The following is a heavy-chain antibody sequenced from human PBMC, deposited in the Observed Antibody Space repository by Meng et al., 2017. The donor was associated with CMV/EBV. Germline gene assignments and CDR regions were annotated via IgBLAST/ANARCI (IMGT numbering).Heavy chain of an antibody. V-gene: IGHV3-15*01. CDR1: GLTVSSNY. CDR3: TTDQPFWSGYTYYFDY. Sequence: GESLKISCAVSGLTVSSNYMSWVRQAPGKGLEWVGRIKSKTDGGTTDYAAPVKGRFTISRDDSKNTLYLQMNSLKTEDTAVYYCTTDQPFWSGYTYYFDYWGQGTLVTVSS. CDR2: IKSKTDGGTT. D-gene: IGHD3-3*02. J-gene: IGHJ4*02.